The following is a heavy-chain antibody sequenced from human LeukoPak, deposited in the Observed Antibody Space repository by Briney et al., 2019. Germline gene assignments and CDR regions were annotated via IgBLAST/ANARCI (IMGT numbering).Heavy chain of an antibody. CDR3: ARDLPVSVAFDY. V-gene: IGHV1-2*02. D-gene: IGHD3-10*01. J-gene: IGHJ4*02. Sequence: ASVKVSCKASGYTLTGYYMHWVRQAPGQGLEWMGWINPNSGGTNYAQKFQGRVTMTRDTSISTAYMELSRLRSDDTAVYYCARDLPVSVAFDYWGQGTLVTVSS. CDR1: GYTLTGYY. CDR2: INPNSGGT.